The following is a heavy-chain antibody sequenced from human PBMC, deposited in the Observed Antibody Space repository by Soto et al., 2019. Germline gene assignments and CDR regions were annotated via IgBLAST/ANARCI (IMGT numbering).Heavy chain of an antibody. CDR3: ARDGGRHSGGIDY. CDR2: IIPIFGTA. CDR1: GGTFSSYS. V-gene: IGHV1-69*01. D-gene: IGHD1-26*01. J-gene: IGHJ4*02. Sequence: QVQLVQSGAEVKKPGSSVKVSCKASGGTFSSYSINWVRQAPGQGLEWMGEIIPIFGTANYAQKFQGRVTITTDESTSTAYMELSSMRSEDTAVYYCARDGGRHSGGIDYWGQGNMVTVSS.